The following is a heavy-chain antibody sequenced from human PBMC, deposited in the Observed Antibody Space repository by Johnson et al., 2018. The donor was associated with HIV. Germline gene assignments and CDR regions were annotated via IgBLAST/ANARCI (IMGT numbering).Heavy chain of an antibody. Sequence: VQLVESGGGLIQPGGSLRLSCAASGFTVSSNYMSWVRQAPGKGLEWVSRINNDGSVTTYAESVKGRFTISRDNTKNTVYLHMDSLRVEDTAVYYCARGLDIFDIWGQGTLVTVSS. V-gene: IGHV3-74*02. CDR3: ARGLDIFDI. D-gene: IGHD2-15*01. CDR2: INNDGSVT. CDR1: GFTVSSNY. J-gene: IGHJ3*02.